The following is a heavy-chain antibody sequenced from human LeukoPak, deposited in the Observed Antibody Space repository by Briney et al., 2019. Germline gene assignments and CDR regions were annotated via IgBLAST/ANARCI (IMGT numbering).Heavy chain of an antibody. CDR2: ISPYNGNT. CDR1: GYTFTSYV. V-gene: IGHV1-18*01. CDR3: ARASTHRYNWKSGQLSDAFDI. Sequence: ASVKVSCKASGYTFTSYVISWVRQAPGQGLEWMGRISPYNGNTKYAQKLQGRVTMTTDTSTSTAYMELRSLRSDDTAVYYCARASTHRYNWKSGQLSDAFDIWGQGAMVTVSS. J-gene: IGHJ3*02. D-gene: IGHD1-20*01.